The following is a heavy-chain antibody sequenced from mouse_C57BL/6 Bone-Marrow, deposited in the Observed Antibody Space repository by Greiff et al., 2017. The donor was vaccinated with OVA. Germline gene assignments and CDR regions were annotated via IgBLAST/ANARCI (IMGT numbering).Heavy chain of an antibody. J-gene: IGHJ4*01. CDR2: IDPENGDT. D-gene: IGHD1-1*02. V-gene: IGHV14-4*01. CDR3: TTYGGPYAMDY. Sequence: VQLQHSGAELVRPGASVKLSCTASGFNIKDDYMHWVKQRPEQGLEWIGWIDPENGDTEYASKFQGKATITADTSSNTAYLQLSSLTSEDTAVYYCTTYGGPYAMDYWGQGTSVTVSS. CDR1: GFNIKDDY.